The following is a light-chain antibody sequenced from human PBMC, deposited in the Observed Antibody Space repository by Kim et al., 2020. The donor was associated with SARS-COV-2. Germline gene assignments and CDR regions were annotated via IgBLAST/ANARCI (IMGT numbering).Light chain of an antibody. Sequence: ATLCVAPGERATLSCRASQSVSSNLAWYQQKPGQAPRLLIYGASTRATGIPARFSGSGSGTEFTLTISSLQSEDFAVYYCQHGKTFGQGTKVDIK. J-gene: IGKJ1*01. CDR3: QHGKT. CDR1: QSVSSN. CDR2: GAS. V-gene: IGKV3-15*01.